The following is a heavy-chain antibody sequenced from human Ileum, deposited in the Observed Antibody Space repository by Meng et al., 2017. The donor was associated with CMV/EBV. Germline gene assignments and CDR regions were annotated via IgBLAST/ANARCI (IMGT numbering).Heavy chain of an antibody. D-gene: IGHD3-3*01. CDR2: IIPVFGTP. CDR3: ASSDYDFWSGPHWFDP. Sequence: SVKVSCKASGGTFSSYAITWVRQAPGQGLEWMGEIIPVFGTPDYAQKFQGRVTITTDESTSTAYMDLSSLRSEDTAVYYCASSDYDFWSGPHWFDPWGQGTLVTVSS. V-gene: IGHV1-69*05. J-gene: IGHJ5*02. CDR1: GGTFSSYA.